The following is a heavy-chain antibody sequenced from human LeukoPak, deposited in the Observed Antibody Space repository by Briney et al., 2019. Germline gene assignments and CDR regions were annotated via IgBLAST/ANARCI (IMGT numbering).Heavy chain of an antibody. V-gene: IGHV4-61*01. CDR1: GGSVSSGSYY. J-gene: IGHJ3*02. CDR3: ARDNWEFTGWNDLDAFDI. Sequence: SETLSLTCTVSGGSVSSGSYYWSWIRQPPGKGLEWIGYIYYSGSTNYNPSLKSQVTISVDTSKNQFSLKLSSVTAADTAVYYCARDNWEFTGWNDLDAFDIWGQGTMVTVSS. CDR2: IYYSGST. D-gene: IGHD1-1*01.